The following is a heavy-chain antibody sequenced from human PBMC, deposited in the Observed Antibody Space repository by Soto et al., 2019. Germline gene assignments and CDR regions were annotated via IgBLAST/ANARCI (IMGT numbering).Heavy chain of an antibody. CDR3: ARVGYNDYENDY. Sequence: EVQLVESGGGLVQPGGSLRLSCAAPGFSFSSYWMPWVRQAPGKGLEWVANINQDASNKNYMDSVKGRLTISRDNAKNSVYLQMNSLRVEDTAVYYCARVGYNDYENDYWGQGTLVTVSS. D-gene: IGHD5-12*01. CDR1: GFSFSSYW. CDR2: INQDASNK. J-gene: IGHJ4*02. V-gene: IGHV3-7*05.